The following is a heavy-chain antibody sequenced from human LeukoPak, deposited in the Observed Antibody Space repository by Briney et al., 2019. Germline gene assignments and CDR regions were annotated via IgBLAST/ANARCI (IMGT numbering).Heavy chain of an antibody. CDR3: AKELIAAAVLTGWFDP. J-gene: IGHJ5*02. V-gene: IGHV3-23*01. CDR1: GFTFSSYA. D-gene: IGHD6-13*01. CDR2: ISGSGGST. Sequence: GGSLRLSCAASGFTFSSYAMSWVRQAPGKGLEWVSAISGSGGSTYYADSVKGRFTISRDNSKNTLYLQMNSLRAEDTAVYYCAKELIAAAVLTGWFDPWGQGTLVTGSS.